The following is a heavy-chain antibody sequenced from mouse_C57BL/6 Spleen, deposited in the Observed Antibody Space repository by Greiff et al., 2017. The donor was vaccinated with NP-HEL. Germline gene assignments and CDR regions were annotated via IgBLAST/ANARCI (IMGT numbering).Heavy chain of an antibody. J-gene: IGHJ2*01. CDR3: ARSYGNSYYFDY. CDR2: IYPGDGDT. CDR1: GYAFSSYW. D-gene: IGHD2-1*01. Sequence: VQLQQSGAELVKPGASVKISCKASGYAFSSYWMNWVKQRPGKGLEWIGQIYPGDGDTNYNGKFKGKATLTADKSSSTAYMQLSSLTSEDSAVYFCARSYGNSYYFDYWGQGTTLTVSS. V-gene: IGHV1-80*01.